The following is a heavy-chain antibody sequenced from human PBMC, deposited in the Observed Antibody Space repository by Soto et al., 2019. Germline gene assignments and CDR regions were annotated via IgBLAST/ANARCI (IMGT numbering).Heavy chain of an antibody. D-gene: IGHD6-19*01. CDR1: GFTFSTYA. CDR3: AKERSSGWSFDY. Sequence: GGSLRLSCAASGFTFSTYAMNWVRQDPGKGLEWVSGISGSGDSTYYADSVKGRFTVSRDNSKNTLYLQMNSLRAEDTAVFYCAKERSSGWSFDYWGQGTLVTVSS. J-gene: IGHJ4*02. CDR2: ISGSGDST. V-gene: IGHV3-23*01.